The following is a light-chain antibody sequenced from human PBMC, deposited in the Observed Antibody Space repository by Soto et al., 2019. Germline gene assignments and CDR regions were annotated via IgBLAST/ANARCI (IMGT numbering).Light chain of an antibody. CDR2: KAS. CDR1: QTISSW. J-gene: IGKJ1*01. V-gene: IGKV1-5*03. CDR3: QHYNSYSEA. Sequence: DILMTQSPSTLSGSVGDRVTITCRASQTISSWLAWYQQKPGKAPKLLIYKASTLTSGVPSRFSGSGSGTEFTLTISSLQPDDFAVYYCQHYNSYSEAFGQGTKVELK.